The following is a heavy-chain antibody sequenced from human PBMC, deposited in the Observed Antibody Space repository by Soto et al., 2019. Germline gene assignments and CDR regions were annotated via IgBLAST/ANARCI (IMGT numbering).Heavy chain of an antibody. V-gene: IGHV1-3*01. CDR2: INAGNGNT. J-gene: IGHJ6*02. D-gene: IGHD2-2*01. Sequence: GASVKVSCKASGYTFTSYAMHWVRQAPGQRLEWMGWINAGNGNTKYSQKFQGRVTITRDTSASAAYMELSSLRSEDTAVYYCARAGRYCISTSCLLARGCYYYGMDVWGQGTTVTVSS. CDR1: GYTFTSYA. CDR3: ARAGRYCISTSCLLARGCYYYGMDV.